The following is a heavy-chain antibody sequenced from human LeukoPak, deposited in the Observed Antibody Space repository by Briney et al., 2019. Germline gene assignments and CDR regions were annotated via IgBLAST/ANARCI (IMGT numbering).Heavy chain of an antibody. CDR2: INHSGST. V-gene: IGHV4-34*01. D-gene: IGHD3-22*01. CDR3: ATDYYDSSGYYEGDAFDI. J-gene: IGHJ3*02. CDR1: GGSISSYY. Sequence: SETLSLTCTVSGGSISSYYWSWIRQPPGKGLEWIGEINHSGSTNYNPSLKSRVTISVDTSKNQFSLKLSSVTAADTAVYYCATDYYDSSGYYEGDAFDIWGQGTMVTVSS.